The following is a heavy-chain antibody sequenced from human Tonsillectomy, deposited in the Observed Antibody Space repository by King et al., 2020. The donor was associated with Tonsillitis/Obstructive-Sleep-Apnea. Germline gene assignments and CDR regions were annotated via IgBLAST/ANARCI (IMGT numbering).Heavy chain of an antibody. D-gene: IGHD3-22*01. Sequence: QLVQSGAEVKKPGASVKVSCKASGYTFTSYDITWVRQAPGQGLEWMGWSRPNNGDTNYAQKLQGRVTMTSDTSTSTAYMELRSLRSDDTAVYYCARDYYDSSGYYPGYFHHWGQGTLVTVSS. V-gene: IGHV1-18*01. J-gene: IGHJ1*01. CDR2: SRPNNGDT. CDR3: ARDYYDSSGYYPGYFHH. CDR1: GYTFTSYD.